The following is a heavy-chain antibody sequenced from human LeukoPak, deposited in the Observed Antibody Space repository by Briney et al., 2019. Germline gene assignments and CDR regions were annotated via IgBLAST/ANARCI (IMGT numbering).Heavy chain of an antibody. D-gene: IGHD3-16*01. CDR3: ARGGKYYDYVWGSYIFDY. Sequence: PSETLSLTCTVSGDSISSYYWSWIRQPPGGGLEWVGYIHHSGSTNYNPSLKSRVTMSVDTSKNKFSLNLSSVTAADTAVYYCARGGKYYDYVWGSYIFDYWGQGTLVTVSS. CDR1: GDSISSYY. J-gene: IGHJ4*02. CDR2: IHHSGST. V-gene: IGHV4-59*01.